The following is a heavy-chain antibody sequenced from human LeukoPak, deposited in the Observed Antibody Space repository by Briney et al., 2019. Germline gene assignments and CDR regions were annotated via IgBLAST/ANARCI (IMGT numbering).Heavy chain of an antibody. Sequence: GGSLRLACAASGFMFRTHEMNWVRQAPGKGLEWISYIGTIISTKYYADSVKGRFTISRDDARSSLFLQMSSLRVKDTAVYYCARTVYDLRGQSLVPGLDSWGQGTLVTVSS. CDR3: ARTVYDLRGQSLVPGLDS. J-gene: IGHJ4*02. CDR2: IGTIISTK. D-gene: IGHD6-13*01. CDR1: GFMFRTHE. V-gene: IGHV3-48*03.